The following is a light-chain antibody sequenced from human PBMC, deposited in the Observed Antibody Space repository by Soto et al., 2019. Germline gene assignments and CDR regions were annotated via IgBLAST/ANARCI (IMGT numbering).Light chain of an antibody. J-gene: IGKJ4*01. V-gene: IGKV3-15*01. CDR1: QSVSTS. Sequence: EIVLTQSPGTLSLSPGERATLSCRASQSVSTSLAWYQQKPGQAPRLLIYAASTRATGIPVRFSGSGSGTKFTLTISSLQPEDFAVYYCQQYNNWPPLTFGGGTKVDI. CDR2: AAS. CDR3: QQYNNWPPLT.